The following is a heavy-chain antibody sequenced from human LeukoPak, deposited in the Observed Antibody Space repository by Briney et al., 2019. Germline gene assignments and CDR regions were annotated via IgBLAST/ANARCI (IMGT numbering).Heavy chain of an antibody. D-gene: IGHD4-17*01. Sequence: PSETLSLTCTVSGGSISSYYWSWIRQPPGKGLEWIGYMSYSGSANYNPSLKSRVTMSVDTSKNQFSLKLSSVTAADTAVYYCARDTPRMTTVTTFDYWGQGTLVTVSS. J-gene: IGHJ4*02. CDR2: MSYSGSA. CDR1: GGSISSYY. V-gene: IGHV4-59*12. CDR3: ARDTPRMTTVTTFDY.